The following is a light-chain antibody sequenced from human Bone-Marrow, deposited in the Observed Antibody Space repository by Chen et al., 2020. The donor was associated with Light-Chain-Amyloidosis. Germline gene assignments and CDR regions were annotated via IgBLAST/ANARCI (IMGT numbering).Light chain of an antibody. CDR1: SSDVGAYNY. Sequence: QSALTQPRSVSGSPGQTVTISCTGTSSDVGAYNYVSWYQQHTGEASKFIIYDVDKRPAGFPDRFSCSKSGNTASLTISGLQPEDDAEYYCSSYTGADNLFVFGSGTSVTVL. CDR3: SSYTGADNLFV. V-gene: IGLV2-11*01. CDR2: DVD. J-gene: IGLJ1*01.